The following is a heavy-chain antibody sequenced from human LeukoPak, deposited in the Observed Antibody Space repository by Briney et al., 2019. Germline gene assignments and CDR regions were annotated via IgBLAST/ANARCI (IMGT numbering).Heavy chain of an antibody. J-gene: IGHJ4*02. CDR2: IYYSGST. D-gene: IGHD5/OR15-5a*01. CDR3: ARVSIEVRLGVFDY. V-gene: IGHV4-59*01. CDR1: GGSIINYY. Sequence: PSETLSLTCAVSGGSIINYYWSWIRQPPGKGLEWIGYIYYSGSTSYNPSLKSRVTISVDTSKNQFSLNLNSVTAADTAVYYCARVSIEVRLGVFDYWGLGTLVTVSS.